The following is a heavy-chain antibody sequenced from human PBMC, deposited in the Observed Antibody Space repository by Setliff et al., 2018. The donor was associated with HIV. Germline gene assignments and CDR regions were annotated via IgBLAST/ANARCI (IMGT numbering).Heavy chain of an antibody. CDR1: GGTFSSYA. CDR2: IIPIFGTA. CDR3: AGESFWSGYSPGGFDY. D-gene: IGHD3-3*01. Sequence: AASVKVSCKASGGTFSSYAISWVRQAPGQGLEWMGGIIPIFGTANYAQKFQGRVTITADESTSTAYMELSSLRSEDTAVYYCAGESFWSGYSPGGFDYWGQGTLVTVSS. V-gene: IGHV1-69*13. J-gene: IGHJ4*02.